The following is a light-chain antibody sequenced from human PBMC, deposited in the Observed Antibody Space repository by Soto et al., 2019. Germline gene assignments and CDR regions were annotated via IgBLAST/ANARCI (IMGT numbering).Light chain of an antibody. V-gene: IGKV3-20*01. J-gene: IGKJ1*01. CDR3: QQYGSSWT. CDR1: QSASTF. Sequence: EIVLTQSPATLSLSPGERATLSCRASQSASTFLAWYQQKPGQAPRLLIYGASSRATGIPDRFSGSGSGTDFTLTISRLEPEDFAVYYCQQYGSSWTFGQGTKVDIK. CDR2: GAS.